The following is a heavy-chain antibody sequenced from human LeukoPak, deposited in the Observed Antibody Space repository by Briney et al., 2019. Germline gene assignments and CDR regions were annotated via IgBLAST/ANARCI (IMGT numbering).Heavy chain of an antibody. CDR1: GASITSYTYY. J-gene: IGHJ4*02. D-gene: IGHD1-26*01. CDR3: ATEEGRISGMFYYFDF. V-gene: IGHV4-39*02. Sequence: SETLSLTCNASGASITSYTYYWAWIRQPPGQGLEWIGSMFYSGRVHFNPSLKSRVTISVDTSRNRFSLKLSSVTAADTAVYFCATEEGRISGMFYYFDFWGQGTLVTVSS. CDR2: MFYSGRV.